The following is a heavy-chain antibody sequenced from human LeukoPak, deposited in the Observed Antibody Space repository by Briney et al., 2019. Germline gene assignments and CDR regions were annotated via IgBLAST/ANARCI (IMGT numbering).Heavy chain of an antibody. Sequence: ASVKVSCKASGYTFTSYDINWVRQATGQGLEWMGWMNANSGNTNYAQKFQGRVTTTRNTSTSTAYMELSSLRSEDTAVYYCARGLDYYDFWSGYHTHDCWGQGTLVTASS. J-gene: IGHJ4*02. V-gene: IGHV1-8*01. CDR2: MNANSGNT. D-gene: IGHD3-3*01. CDR3: ARGLDYYDFWSGYHTHDC. CDR1: GYTFTSYD.